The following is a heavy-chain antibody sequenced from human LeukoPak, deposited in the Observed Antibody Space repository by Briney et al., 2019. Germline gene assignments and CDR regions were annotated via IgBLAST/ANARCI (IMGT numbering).Heavy chain of an antibody. CDR3: ARDFYGSRPGAFDY. CDR1: GYSFRGHY. J-gene: IGHJ4*02. CDR2: INPNSAAS. D-gene: IGHD3-10*01. V-gene: IGHV1-2*06. Sequence: EASVKVSCKASGYSFRGHYIHWVRQAPGQGLEWMGQINPNSAASHYAQKFQDRVTMTSDTSINMAYMELRSLRSDDTAVYYCARDFYGSRPGAFDYWGQGTLITVSS.